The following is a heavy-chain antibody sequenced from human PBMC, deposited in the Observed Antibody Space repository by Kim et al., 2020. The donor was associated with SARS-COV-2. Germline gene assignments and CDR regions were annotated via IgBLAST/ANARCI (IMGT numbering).Heavy chain of an antibody. J-gene: IGHJ6*02. D-gene: IGHD2-15*01. V-gene: IGHV3-23*01. CDR3: AKGQHCSGGSCYYLSRNYYGMDV. CDR1: GFTFSSYA. Sequence: GGSLRLSCAASGFTFSSYAMSWVRKAPGKGLELVSAISGSGGSTYYADSVKGRFTISRDNSKNTLYLQMNSLRAEDTAVYYCAKGQHCSGGSCYYLSRNYYGMDVWGQGTTVTVSS. CDR2: ISGSGGST.